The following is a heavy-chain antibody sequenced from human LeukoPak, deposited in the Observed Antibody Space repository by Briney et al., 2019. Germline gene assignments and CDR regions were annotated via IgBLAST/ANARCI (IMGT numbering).Heavy chain of an antibody. J-gene: IGHJ6*02. CDR2: INHSGST. CDR3: ARGRGTPYYYYGMDV. V-gene: IGHV4-34*01. CDR1: GFTFSSYS. Sequence: GSLRLSCAASGFTFSSYSMNWIRQPPGKGLEWIGEINHSGSTNYNPSLKSRVTISVDTSKNQFSLRLSSVTAADTAVYYCARGRGTPYYYYGMDVWGQGTTVTVSS.